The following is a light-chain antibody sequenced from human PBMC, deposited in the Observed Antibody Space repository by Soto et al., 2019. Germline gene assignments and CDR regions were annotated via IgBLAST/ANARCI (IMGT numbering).Light chain of an antibody. CDR3: SSYTSSSIFV. CDR2: EVS. V-gene: IGLV2-14*01. CDR1: SSDVGAYNY. Sequence: QSALTQPASVSGSPGQSITISCTGTSSDVGAYNYVSWYQQHPGKAPKVMIYEVSNRPSGVSNRFSGSKSGNTASLTISGLQAEDEADYYCSSYTSSSIFVFGTGTKVTVL. J-gene: IGLJ1*01.